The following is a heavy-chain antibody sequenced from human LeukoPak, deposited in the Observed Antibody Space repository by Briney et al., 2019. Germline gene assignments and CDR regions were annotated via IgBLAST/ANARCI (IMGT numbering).Heavy chain of an antibody. CDR3: ARVYYDLNWFDP. V-gene: IGHV4-59*01. CDR2: IYYSGST. CDR1: GGSISSYY. D-gene: IGHD3-3*01. Sequence: PSETLSLTCTVSGGSISSYYWSWIRQPPGKGLEWIGYIYYSGSTNYNPSLKSRVTISVDTSKNQFSLKLSSVTAADTAVYYCARVYYDLNWFDPWGQGSLVTVSS. J-gene: IGHJ5*02.